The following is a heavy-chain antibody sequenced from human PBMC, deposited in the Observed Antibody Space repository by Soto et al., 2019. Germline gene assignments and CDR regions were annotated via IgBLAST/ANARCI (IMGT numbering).Heavy chain of an antibody. J-gene: IGHJ6*02. CDR2: IYYSGST. D-gene: IGHD3-10*01. V-gene: IGHV4-59*02. Sequence: LSLTCTVSGGSVTSYYWSCIRQPPGKALEWIGTIYYSGSTNYNPSLKSRVSISVDTSKNQFSLKVGSVTAADTTVYFCARALYGSGVLDVWGQGTTVTVSS. CDR1: GGSVTSYY. CDR3: ARALYGSGVLDV.